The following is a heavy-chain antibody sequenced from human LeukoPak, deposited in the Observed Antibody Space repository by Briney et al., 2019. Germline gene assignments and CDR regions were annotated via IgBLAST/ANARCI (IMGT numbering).Heavy chain of an antibody. Sequence: GGSLRLSCAASGFTFSSYAMHWVRQAPGKGLEWVAVISYDGSNKYYADSVKGRFTISRDNSKNTLYLQMNSLRAEDTAVYYCASYSPYWGQGTLVTVSS. CDR1: GFTFSSYA. D-gene: IGHD1-26*01. CDR2: ISYDGSNK. CDR3: ASYSPY. V-gene: IGHV3-30-3*01. J-gene: IGHJ4*02.